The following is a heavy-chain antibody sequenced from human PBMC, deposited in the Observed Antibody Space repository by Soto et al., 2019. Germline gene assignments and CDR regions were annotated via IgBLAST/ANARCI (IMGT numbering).Heavy chain of an antibody. D-gene: IGHD2-2*01. J-gene: IGHJ4*02. V-gene: IGHV4-4*02. CDR2: IYHSGST. CDR3: ARGGDVVVPTALDY. Sequence: QVQLQESGPGLVKPSGTLSLTCAVSAGSINGSNWWSWVRQPPGKGLEWIGEIYHSGSTNYNRSLESRVTISVDKSKNHFSLNLSSMTAADTAVYYCARGGDVVVPTALDYWGQGTLVTVSS. CDR1: AGSINGSNW.